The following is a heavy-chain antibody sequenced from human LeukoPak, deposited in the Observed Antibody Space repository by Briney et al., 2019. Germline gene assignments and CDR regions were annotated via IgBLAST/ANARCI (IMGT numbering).Heavy chain of an antibody. CDR1: GFTFSSYA. J-gene: IGHJ4*02. D-gene: IGHD4-17*01. CDR2: IKEDGSEK. CDR3: SRGLTVSDY. V-gene: IGHV3-7*04. Sequence: GGSLRLSCAASGFTFSSYAMSWVRQAPGKGLEWVANIKEDGSEKYYVDSVKGRFTISRDNAKNSVYLQLNSLRVEDTAVYYCSRGLTVSDYWGQGTLVTVSS.